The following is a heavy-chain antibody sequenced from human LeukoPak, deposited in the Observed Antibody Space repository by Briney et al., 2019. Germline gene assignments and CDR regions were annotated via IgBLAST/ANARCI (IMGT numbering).Heavy chain of an antibody. D-gene: IGHD3-10*01. CDR3: ARDLSWSFDY. Sequence: GGSLRLSCAASGVTFSIFSMNWIRQAPGKGLEWISYRSNDIIRYADSVKGRFIISGDNAKNSLYLQINRLRAEDTAVYYCARDLSWSFDYWGQGTLATVSS. V-gene: IGHV3-48*01. CDR1: GVTFSIFS. CDR2: RSNDII. J-gene: IGHJ4*02.